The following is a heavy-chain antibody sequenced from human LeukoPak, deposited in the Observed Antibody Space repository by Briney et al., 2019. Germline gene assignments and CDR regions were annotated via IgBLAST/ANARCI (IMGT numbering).Heavy chain of an antibody. CDR1: GYTFTSYY. V-gene: IGHV1-46*01. Sequence: ASVKVSCKASGYTFTSYYMHWVRQAPGQGLEWMGIINPSGGSTSYAQKFQGRVTMTRDTSTSTVYMELSSLRSEDTAVYYCASVNLTSSWTSHYYYYYTDVWGKGTTVTVSS. J-gene: IGHJ6*03. CDR2: INPSGGST. D-gene: IGHD6-13*01. CDR3: ASVNLTSSWTSHYYYYYTDV.